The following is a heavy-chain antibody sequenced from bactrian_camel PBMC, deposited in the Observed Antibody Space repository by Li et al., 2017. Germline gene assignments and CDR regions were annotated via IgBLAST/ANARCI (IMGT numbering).Heavy chain of an antibody. CDR2: IYSDGRNT. Sequence: QLVESGGGLVQPGGSLRLSCAASEFTFSGYYMNWVRQAPGKGLEWVSSIYSDGRNTYYADSVKGRFTISRDNAKNTVYLQMYSLKSEDMALYYCATVAGSFNNDYARARAYPYWGQGTQVTVS. CDR3: ATVAGSFNNDYARARAYPY. CDR1: EFTFSGYY. V-gene: IGHV3-2*01. J-gene: IGHJ4*01. D-gene: IGHD4*01.